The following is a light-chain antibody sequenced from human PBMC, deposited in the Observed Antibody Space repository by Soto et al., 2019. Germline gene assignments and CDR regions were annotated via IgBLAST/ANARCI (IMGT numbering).Light chain of an antibody. Sequence: EIVMTQSPATLSVSPGERATLSCRAGESISSNLAWYQLKPGQAPRLLIYGASTRATGIPARFSGSGSGTDFTLTIRRMEPEEFAVYCCKQYGSSPRTVGQGTKVDIK. J-gene: IGKJ1*01. V-gene: IGKV3-15*01. CDR2: GAS. CDR1: ESISSN. CDR3: KQYGSSPRT.